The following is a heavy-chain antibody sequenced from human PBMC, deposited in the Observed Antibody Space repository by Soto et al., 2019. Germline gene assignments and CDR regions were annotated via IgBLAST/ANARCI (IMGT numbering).Heavy chain of an antibody. D-gene: IGHD4-17*01. CDR2: FFHNGTA. J-gene: IGHJ2*01. V-gene: IGHV4-59*11. CDR1: GDAISRHY. Sequence: QVQLQESGPGLVKPAETLSLNCSVSGDAISRHYWSWIRQSPGKGLEWLGYFFHNGTALYNPSLRSRVTMSLDTSKGQFSLRLTSVIPADTAVYFCARNYGGNSQFFDLWGRGTLVTVSS. CDR3: ARNYGGNSQFFDL.